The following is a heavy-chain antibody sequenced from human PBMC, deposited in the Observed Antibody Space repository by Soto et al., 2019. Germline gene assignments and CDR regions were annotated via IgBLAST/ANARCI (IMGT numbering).Heavy chain of an antibody. CDR2: IYYSGST. CDR1: GGSISSGDYY. V-gene: IGHV4-30-4*01. J-gene: IGHJ4*02. CDR3: ARDNRIAAAGIVY. D-gene: IGHD6-13*01. Sequence: SETLSLTCTVSGGSISSGDYYWSWIRRPPGKGLEWIGYIYYSGSTYYNPSLKSRVTISVDTSKNQFSLKLSSVTAADTAVYYCARDNRIAAAGIVYWGQGTLVTVSS.